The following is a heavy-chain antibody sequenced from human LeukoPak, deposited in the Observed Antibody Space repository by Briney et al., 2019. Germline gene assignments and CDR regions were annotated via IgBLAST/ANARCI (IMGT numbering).Heavy chain of an antibody. CDR1: GGSISSGDYY. V-gene: IGHV4-30-4*08. CDR2: IHYSGST. J-gene: IGHJ3*02. CDR3: ARQAGITMIVVVWAFDI. D-gene: IGHD3-22*01. Sequence: SETLSLTCTDSGGSISSGDYYWSWIRQPPGKGLEWIGYIHYSGSTYYNPSLKSRVTISVDTSKNQFSLKLSSVTAADTAVYYCARQAGITMIVVVWAFDIWGQGTMVTVSS.